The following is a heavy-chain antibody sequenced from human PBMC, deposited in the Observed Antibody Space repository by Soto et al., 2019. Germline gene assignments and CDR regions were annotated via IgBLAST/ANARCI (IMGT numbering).Heavy chain of an antibody. J-gene: IGHJ4*02. CDR2: IYWDDAK. CDR3: AHAYGGRALY. D-gene: IGHD1-26*01. Sequence: QITLKESGPTLVKPTQTLTLTCTFSGFSLSTSRVGVGWIRQPPGKALEWLAVIYWDDAKTYRPSLKSRRTITKHTSKNQVALTMTNMDPVDTATYYCAHAYGGRALYWGQGTLVTVSS. CDR1: GFSLSTSRVG. V-gene: IGHV2-5*02.